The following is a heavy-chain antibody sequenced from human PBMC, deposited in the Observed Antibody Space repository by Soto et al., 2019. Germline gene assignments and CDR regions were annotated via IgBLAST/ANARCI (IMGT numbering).Heavy chain of an antibody. CDR3: ASSKQPTREIDY. J-gene: IGHJ4*02. CDR1: GFTFSSYA. V-gene: IGHV3-30-3*01. Sequence: PGGSLRLSCAASGFTFSSYAMHWVRQAPGKGLEWVAVISYDGSNKYYADSVKGRFTISRDNSKNTLYLQMNSLRAEDTAVYYCASSKQPTREIDYWGQGTLVTVSS. D-gene: IGHD6-13*01. CDR2: ISYDGSNK.